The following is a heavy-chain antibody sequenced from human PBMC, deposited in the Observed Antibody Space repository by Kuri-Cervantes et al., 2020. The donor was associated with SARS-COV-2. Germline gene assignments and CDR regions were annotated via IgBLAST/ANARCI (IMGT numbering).Heavy chain of an antibody. CDR2: IIPIFGTA. Sequence: SVKVSCKASGGTFSSYAISWVRQAPGQGLEWMGGIIPIFGTANYAQKFQGRVTITADESTSTAYMELSSLRSEDTAVYYCVSQTTGGVLFWGQGTLVTVSS. V-gene: IGHV1-69*13. D-gene: IGHD4-17*01. CDR3: VSQTTGGVLF. CDR1: GGTFSSYA. J-gene: IGHJ4*02.